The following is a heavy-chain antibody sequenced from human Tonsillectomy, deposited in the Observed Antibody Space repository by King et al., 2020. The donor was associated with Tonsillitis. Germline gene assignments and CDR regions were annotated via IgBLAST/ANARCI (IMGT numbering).Heavy chain of an antibody. V-gene: IGHV3-7*03. J-gene: IGHJ4*02. CDR1: GFTFSSYW. CDR3: ARAEDIAAGGTYYFDY. Sequence: VQLVESGGGLVQPGGSLRLSCAASGFTFSSYWMSWVRQAPGKGLEWVANIKQDGSEKYYLDSVKGRFTISRDNAKNSLYLQMNSLRAEDTAVYYCARAEDIAAGGTYYFDYWGQGTLVTVSS. CDR2: IKQDGSEK. D-gene: IGHD6-13*01.